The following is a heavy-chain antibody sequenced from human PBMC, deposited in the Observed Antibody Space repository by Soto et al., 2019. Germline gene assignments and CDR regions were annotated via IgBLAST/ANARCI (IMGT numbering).Heavy chain of an antibody. CDR1: GYTFTSYG. Sequence: ASVKVSCKASGYTFTSYGISWVRQAPGQGLEWMGWISAYNGNTNYAQKLQGRVTMTRDTSISTAYMELSRLRSDDTAVYYCARVSPVRIYYYYYGMDVWGQGTTVTVSS. V-gene: IGHV1-18*04. CDR3: ARVSPVRIYYYYYGMDV. J-gene: IGHJ6*02. CDR2: ISAYNGNT.